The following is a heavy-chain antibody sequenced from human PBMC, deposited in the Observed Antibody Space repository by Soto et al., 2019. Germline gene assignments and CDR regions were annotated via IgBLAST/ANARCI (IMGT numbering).Heavy chain of an antibody. J-gene: IGHJ6*03. V-gene: IGHV1-69*02. CDR3: ARGVWPAAGRDYSQRGYYYYMDV. CDR1: GGTFSSYT. CDR2: IIPILGIA. D-gene: IGHD4-4*01. Sequence: SVKVSCKASGGTFSSYTISWVRHAPGQGLEWMGRIIPILGIANYAQKFQGRVTITADKSTSTAYMELSSLRSEDTAVYYCARGVWPAAGRDYSQRGYYYYMDVWGKGTTVTVSS.